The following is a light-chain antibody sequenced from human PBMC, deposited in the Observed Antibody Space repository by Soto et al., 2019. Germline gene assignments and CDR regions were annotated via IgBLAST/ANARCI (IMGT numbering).Light chain of an antibody. CDR3: TSYTSNSTPYV. CDR1: SSDVGAYTY. CDR2: DVS. V-gene: IGLV2-14*01. Sequence: QSALTQPASVSGSPGQSITISCTGTSSDVGAYTYVSWYQQHPGKAPKLMIYDVSTRPSGVSNRFSGSKSGNTAFLIISGLQAEDEADYYCTSYTSNSTPYVFGGGTKLTVL. J-gene: IGLJ1*01.